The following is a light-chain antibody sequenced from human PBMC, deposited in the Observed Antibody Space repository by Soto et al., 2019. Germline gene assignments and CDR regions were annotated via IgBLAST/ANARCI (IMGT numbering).Light chain of an antibody. J-gene: IGLJ1*01. Sequence: QSALTQPPSVSGSPGHSVAIFCTGTSSDVGSYNRVSWYQQPPGSAPKLMIYDVSNRPSGVPDRFSGSKSGNAASLTISGLQAEDEADYYCCSYTSSNTYVFGTATKLTVL. CDR3: CSYTSSNTYV. CDR1: SSDVGSYNR. CDR2: DVS. V-gene: IGLV2-18*02.